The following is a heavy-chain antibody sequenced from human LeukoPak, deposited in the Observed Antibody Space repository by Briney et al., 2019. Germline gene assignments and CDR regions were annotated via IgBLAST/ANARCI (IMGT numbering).Heavy chain of an antibody. D-gene: IGHD3-10*01. CDR3: ARGDYFGSGSFYFDY. CDR2: ISGSGGST. V-gene: IGHV3-23*01. J-gene: IGHJ4*02. CDR1: GFTFSSYA. Sequence: GGSLRLSCAASGFTFSSYAMSWVRQAPGKGLEWVSAISGSGGSTYYADSVKGRFTISRDNSKNTLYLQMNSLRAEDTAMYYCARGDYFGSGSFYFDYWGQGTLVTVSS.